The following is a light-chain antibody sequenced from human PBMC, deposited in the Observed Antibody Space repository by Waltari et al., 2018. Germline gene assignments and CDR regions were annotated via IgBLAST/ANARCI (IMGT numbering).Light chain of an antibody. V-gene: IGLV3-1*01. J-gene: IGLJ3*02. CDR3: QAWDTSTTAAV. Sequence: SYELTQPPSVSVSPGQTASTTCSGHRLGDKYVSCYQHKPGQSPVLVIYHNNRRTSGIPERFSGSNAGNTATLTISGTQAMDEADFYCQAWDTSTTAAVFDGGTKLTVL. CDR2: HNN. CDR1: RLGDKY.